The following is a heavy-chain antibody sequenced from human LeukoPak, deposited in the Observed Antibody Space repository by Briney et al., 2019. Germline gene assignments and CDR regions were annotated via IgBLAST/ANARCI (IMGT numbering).Heavy chain of an antibody. V-gene: IGHV4-59*01. Sequence: SETLSLTCTVSGGSISSYYWKWIRQPPGKGLEWIGYIYYSGSTNYNPSLKSRVTISVDTSKNQFPPKLNSVTAADTAVYYCARAYGAFPYYMDVWGKGTTVTVSS. CDR3: ARAYGAFPYYMDV. CDR2: IYYSGST. CDR1: GGSISSYY. D-gene: IGHD4-17*01. J-gene: IGHJ6*03.